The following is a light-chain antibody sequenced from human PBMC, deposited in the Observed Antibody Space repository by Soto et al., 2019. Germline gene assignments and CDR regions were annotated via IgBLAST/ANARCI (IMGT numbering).Light chain of an antibody. V-gene: IGKV3-20*01. CDR2: GAS. Sequence: EIVLTQSPATLSFSPGERATLSCRASESVSSYLGWYQQKPGQAPRLLIYGASSRATGIPDRFSGSGSVTDFTLTISRLEPEDFAVYYCQQYGSSPLTFGQGTKLEIK. CDR3: QQYGSSPLT. J-gene: IGKJ2*01. CDR1: ESVSSY.